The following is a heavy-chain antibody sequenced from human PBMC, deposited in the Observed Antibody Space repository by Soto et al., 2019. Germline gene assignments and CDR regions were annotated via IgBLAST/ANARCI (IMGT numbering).Heavy chain of an antibody. D-gene: IGHD2-2*01. CDR3: ARRVPAAGYSYGMDV. Sequence: QVQLVQSGAEVKKPGSSVKVSCKASGGTFSSYAISWVRQAPGQGLEWMGGIISIFGTANYAQKFQGRVTITADESTSRACMVLSSLRSEDPAVYDCARRVPAAGYSYGMDVWGQGTTVTVSS. V-gene: IGHV1-69*12. CDR1: GGTFSSYA. CDR2: IISIFGTA. J-gene: IGHJ6*02.